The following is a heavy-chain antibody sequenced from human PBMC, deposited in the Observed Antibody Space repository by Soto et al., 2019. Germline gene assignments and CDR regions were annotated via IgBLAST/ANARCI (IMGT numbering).Heavy chain of an antibody. CDR1: GFTFSSST. CDR3: AKLTSA. V-gene: IGHV3-23*01. Sequence: EVQLLESGGGLVQSGESLRLSCAASGFTFSSSTMSWVRQAPGKGLEWVSSIRGSGGTTYYTDSVKGRFTSSRDNSKNTLYLQMSSLRAEDTAVYCCAKLTSAWGQGTLVAVSS. CDR2: IRGSGGTT. J-gene: IGHJ1*01.